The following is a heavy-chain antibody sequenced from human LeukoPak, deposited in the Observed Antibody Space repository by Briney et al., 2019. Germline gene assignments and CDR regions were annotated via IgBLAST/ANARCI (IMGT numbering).Heavy chain of an antibody. CDR3: ASNYYDSSGYYVNSAFDI. CDR2: ISSSGSTI. CDR1: GFTFSDYY. D-gene: IGHD3-22*01. Sequence: GGSLRLSCAASGFTFSDYYMSWIRQAPGKGLEWVSYISSSGSTIYYADSVKGRFTISRDNSKNTLYLQMNSLRAEDTAVYYCASNYYDSSGYYVNSAFDIWGQGTMVTVSS. J-gene: IGHJ3*02. V-gene: IGHV3-11*04.